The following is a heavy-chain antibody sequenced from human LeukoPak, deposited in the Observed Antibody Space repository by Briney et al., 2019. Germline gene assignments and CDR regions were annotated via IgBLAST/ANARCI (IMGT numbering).Heavy chain of an antibody. CDR1: GFTFSSYG. D-gene: IGHD5-18*01. J-gene: IGHJ4*02. CDR3: ARDRGYSYGHFDY. V-gene: IGHV4-39*07. Sequence: LRLSCAASGFTFSSYGIHWVRQAPGKGLEWIGSIYYSGSTYYNPSLKSRVTISVDTSKNQFSLKLSSVTAADTAVYYCARDRGYSYGHFDYWGQGTLVTVSS. CDR2: IYYSGST.